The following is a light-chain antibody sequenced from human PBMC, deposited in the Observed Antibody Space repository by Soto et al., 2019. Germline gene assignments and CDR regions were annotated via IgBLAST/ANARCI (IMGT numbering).Light chain of an antibody. Sequence: IQRPQSPSSLSASVGDRFTISCLASQSISSYLNWYQQKPGKAPKLLIYAASSLQSGVPSRFSGSGSGTDFTLTISSLQPEDFATYYCQQSYSTPRTFGQGTKVDIK. V-gene: IGKV1-39*01. CDR3: QQSYSTPRT. CDR2: AAS. J-gene: IGKJ1*01. CDR1: QSISSY.